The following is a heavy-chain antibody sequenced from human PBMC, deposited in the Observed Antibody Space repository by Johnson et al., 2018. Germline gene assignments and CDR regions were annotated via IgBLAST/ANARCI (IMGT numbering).Heavy chain of an antibody. CDR2: LKSDGRTT. Sequence: EVQLVESGGGLVQPGGSLRLSCVASGFTLSSYWMHWVRQAPGKGLVWVSRLKSDGRTTTYAAFVKGRFTISRDNANNTLYLEMKSLRGEATAVYYCARVEGSYYGDDALDIWGQGTLVTVSS. CDR1: GFTLSSYW. D-gene: IGHD1-26*01. V-gene: IGHV3-74*03. CDR3: ARVEGSYYGDDALDI. J-gene: IGHJ3*02.